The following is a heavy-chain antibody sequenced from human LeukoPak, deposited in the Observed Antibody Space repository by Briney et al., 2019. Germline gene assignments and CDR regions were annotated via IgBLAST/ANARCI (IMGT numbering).Heavy chain of an antibody. D-gene: IGHD6-19*01. Sequence: SETLSLTCAVYGGSFSGYYWSWIRQPPGKGLEWIGEINHSGSTNYNPSLKSRVTISVDTSKNQLSLKLSSVTAADTAVYYCARGHDSSGWYFDYWGQGTLVTVSS. J-gene: IGHJ4*02. CDR2: INHSGST. CDR1: GGSFSGYY. CDR3: ARGHDSSGWYFDY. V-gene: IGHV4-34*01.